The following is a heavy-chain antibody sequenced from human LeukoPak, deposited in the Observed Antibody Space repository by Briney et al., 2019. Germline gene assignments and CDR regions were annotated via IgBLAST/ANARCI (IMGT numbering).Heavy chain of an antibody. D-gene: IGHD1-20*01. V-gene: IGHV1-18*04. CDR3: ASALLSGITGTTDY. Sequence: ASVKVSCKASGYTFTAYYIHWVRQAPGQGLEWMGWISAYNGNTNYAQKIQGRVTMTTDTSTSTAYMELRSLRSDDTAVYFCASALLSGITGTTDYWGQGTLVTVSS. CDR2: ISAYNGNT. CDR1: GYTFTAYY. J-gene: IGHJ4*02.